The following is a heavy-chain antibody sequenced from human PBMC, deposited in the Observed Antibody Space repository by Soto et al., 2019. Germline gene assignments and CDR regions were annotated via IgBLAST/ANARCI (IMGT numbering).Heavy chain of an antibody. CDR1: GFTFDDYA. D-gene: IGHD2-2*01. V-gene: IGHV3-9*01. Sequence: GGSLRLSCAASGFTFDDYAMHWVRQAPGKGLEWVSGISWNSGSIGYADSVKGRFTISRDNAKNSLYLQMNSLRAEDTALYYCAKIEVPAAIGRAFGYGDSLGGAFDIWGQGTMVTVSS. J-gene: IGHJ3*02. CDR2: ISWNSGSI. CDR3: AKIEVPAAIGRAFGYGDSLGGAFDI.